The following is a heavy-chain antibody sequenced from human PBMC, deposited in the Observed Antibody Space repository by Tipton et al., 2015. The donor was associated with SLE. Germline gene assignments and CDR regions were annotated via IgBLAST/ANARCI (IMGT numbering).Heavy chain of an antibody. CDR2: ISWDGGST. V-gene: IGHV3-43*01. J-gene: IGHJ4*02. CDR1: GFTFDDYT. CDR3: AKDSRLGAAAGTYYFDY. Sequence: SLRLSCAASGFTFDDYTMHWVRQAPGKGLEWVSLISWDGGSTYYADSVKGRFTISRDNSKNSLYLQMNSLRTEDTALYYCAKDSRLGAAAGTYYFDYWGQGTLVTVSS. D-gene: IGHD6-13*01.